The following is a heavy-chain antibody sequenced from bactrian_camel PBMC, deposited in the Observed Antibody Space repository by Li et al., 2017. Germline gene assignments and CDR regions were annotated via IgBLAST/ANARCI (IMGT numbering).Heavy chain of an antibody. V-gene: IGHV3S25*01. CDR1: GVTFTYFC. D-gene: IGHD6*01. CDR3: AADFGCRAYAGSWWLSRFDYNY. CDR2: VYNGGGGRS. J-gene: IGHJ4*01. Sequence: QLVESGGGSVQAGGSLSLSCVASGVTFTYFCMGWFRRQPGNASESVAGVYNGGGGRSYYADSVKGRFTVSQDSRKNTVYLQMNSLKPEDTAMYYCAADFGCRAYAGSWWLSRFDYNYWGQGTQVTVS.